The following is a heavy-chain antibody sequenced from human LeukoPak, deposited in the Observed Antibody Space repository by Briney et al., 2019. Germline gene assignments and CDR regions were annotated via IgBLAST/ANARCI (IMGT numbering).Heavy chain of an antibody. CDR2: ISYDGSNK. CDR3: ARDLGGYYDSSDNWFDP. V-gene: IGHV3-30*03. Sequence: GGSLRLSCAASGFTFSSYGMHWVRQAPGKGLEWVAVISYDGSNKYYADSVKGRFTISRDNAKNTLYLQMNSLRAEDTAVYYCARDLGGYYDSSDNWFDPWGQGTLVTVSS. J-gene: IGHJ5*02. D-gene: IGHD3-22*01. CDR1: GFTFSSYG.